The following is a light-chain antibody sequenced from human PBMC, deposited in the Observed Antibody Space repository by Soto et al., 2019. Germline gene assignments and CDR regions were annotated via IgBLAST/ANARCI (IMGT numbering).Light chain of an antibody. Sequence: IVLTQSPGTLSLSPGERATLCCRAGQRVSSGYLAWYQQKPGQTPRLLIYGASGRATGIPDRFSGSGSGTDFTLTISRLEPEDFAVYYCQQYHTSPVTFGQGTKVDIK. CDR2: GAS. CDR3: QQYHTSPVT. CDR1: QRVSSGY. V-gene: IGKV3-20*01. J-gene: IGKJ1*01.